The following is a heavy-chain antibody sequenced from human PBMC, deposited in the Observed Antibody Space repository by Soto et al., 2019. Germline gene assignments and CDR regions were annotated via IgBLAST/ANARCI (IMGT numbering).Heavy chain of an antibody. V-gene: IGHV1-69*02. Sequence: QVPLVQSGAEVKKPGSSVKVSCKASGGTFSSYTISWVRQAPGQGLEWMGRIIPILGIANYAQKFQGRVTITADKCTSTAYMALSSMRSEDAAVAYCEGGVVAAYFDYWGQGTLVTVSS. CDR3: EGGVVAAYFDY. D-gene: IGHD2-15*01. J-gene: IGHJ4*02. CDR2: IIPILGIA. CDR1: GGTFSSYT.